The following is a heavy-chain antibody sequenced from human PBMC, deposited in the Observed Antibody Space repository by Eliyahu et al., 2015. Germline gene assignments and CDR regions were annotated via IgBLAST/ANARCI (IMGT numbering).Heavy chain of an antibody. CDR1: GINFRSYA. D-gene: IGHD4-23*01. J-gene: IGHJ4*02. CDR2: ILXDGSSE. Sequence: QVQLVESGGGVVQPGXSLTLSCXXSGINFRSYAMHWIRQTPGKGLEWVAMILXDGSSEYYGGSVKGRFTISRDNSRNTLFLQMNSLRPEDTAMYYCARGGGGGQFDYWGQGTLVTVSS. CDR3: ARGGGGGQFDY. V-gene: IGHV3-30-3*01.